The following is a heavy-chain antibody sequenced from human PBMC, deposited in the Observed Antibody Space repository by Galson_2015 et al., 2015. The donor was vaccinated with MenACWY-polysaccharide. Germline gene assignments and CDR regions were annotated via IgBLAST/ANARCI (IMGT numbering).Heavy chain of an antibody. CDR3: ATGSSWYTWFDP. Sequence: SLRLSCAASGFTFNTHAMSWVRQAPGKGLEWVSGIGGRGGSGADTYYVDSVKCRFTISRDNSKNTLYLQMNSLRAEDTAVYHCATGSSWYTWFDPLGQGTLVTVSS. V-gene: IGHV3-23*01. CDR1: GFTFNTHA. CDR2: IGGRGGSGADT. J-gene: IGHJ5*02. D-gene: IGHD6-13*01.